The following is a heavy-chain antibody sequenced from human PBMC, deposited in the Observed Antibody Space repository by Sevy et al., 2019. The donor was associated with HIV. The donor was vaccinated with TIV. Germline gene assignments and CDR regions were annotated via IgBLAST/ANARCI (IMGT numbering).Heavy chain of an antibody. J-gene: IGHJ4*02. CDR1: GFIFSSFA. V-gene: IGHV3-23*01. Sequence: GGSLRLSCAASGFIFSSFAMGWVRQGPRKGLEWISVISASGDYTYYADSVKSRFTISRDNSKNTLFLQMNSLRAEDTAIFYCAKKMGGGSGMAFLIDYWGQGTLVTVSS. CDR3: AKKMGGGSGMAFLIDY. CDR2: ISASGDYT. D-gene: IGHD1-20*01.